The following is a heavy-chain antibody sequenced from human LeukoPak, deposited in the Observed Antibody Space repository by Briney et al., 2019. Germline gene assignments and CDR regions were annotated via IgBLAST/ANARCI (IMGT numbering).Heavy chain of an antibody. CDR1: GGSISSGGYY. CDR2: IYYDGST. D-gene: IGHD6-19*01. CDR3: VRQPAVAGSYFDY. J-gene: IGHJ4*02. V-gene: IGHV4-31*03. Sequence: SQTLSLTCTVSGGSISSGGYYWSWIGQHPGKGLEWIGYIYYDGSTYYNPSLKSRVTISVDTSKNQFSLKLGSVTAADTAVYYCVRQPAVAGSYFDYWGQGTLVTVSS.